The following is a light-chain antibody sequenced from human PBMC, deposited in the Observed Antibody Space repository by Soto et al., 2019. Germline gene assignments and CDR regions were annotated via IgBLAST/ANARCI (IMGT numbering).Light chain of an antibody. CDR2: YEI. CDR1: DIGSKS. Sequence: SYELNQPHSVSVAPGMTARITCGGNDIGSKSMNWYKQKPCQAPVLVIYYEIDRPSGIPKRFSGSNSGNTATLTITRVDAGDEADYYCHVWDSDANHFVFGGGTKLTVL. CDR3: HVWDSDANHFV. V-gene: IGLV3-21*04. J-gene: IGLJ2*01.